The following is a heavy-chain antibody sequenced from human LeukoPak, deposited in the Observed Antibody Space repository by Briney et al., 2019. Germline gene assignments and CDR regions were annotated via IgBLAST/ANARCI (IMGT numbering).Heavy chain of an antibody. Sequence: SETLSLTCTVSGDSISSSSFFWGWIRQPPGKGLEWIGEIYHSGSTNYNPSLKSRVTISVDKSKNQFSLKLSSVTAADTAVYYCARRAARDFDYWGQGTLVTVSS. CDR3: ARRAARDFDY. V-gene: IGHV4-39*07. D-gene: IGHD6-6*01. CDR1: GDSISSSSFF. J-gene: IGHJ4*02. CDR2: IYHSGST.